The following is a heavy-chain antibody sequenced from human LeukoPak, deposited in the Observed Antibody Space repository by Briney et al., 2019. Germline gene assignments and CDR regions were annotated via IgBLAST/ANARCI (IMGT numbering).Heavy chain of an antibody. CDR3: AREALGHCSSTSCYNWFDP. J-gene: IGHJ5*02. CDR2: IYYSGST. V-gene: IGHV4-61*01. D-gene: IGHD2-2*01. CDR1: GGSVSSGSYY. Sequence: SETLSLTCTVSGGSVSSGSYYWNWIRQPPGKGLEWIGYIYYSGSTNYNPSLKSRVTISVDTSKNQFSLKLSSVTAADTAVYYCAREALGHCSSTSCYNWFDPWGQGTLVTVSS.